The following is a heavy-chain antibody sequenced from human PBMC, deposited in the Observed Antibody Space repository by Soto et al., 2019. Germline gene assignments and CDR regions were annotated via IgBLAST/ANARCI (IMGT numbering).Heavy chain of an antibody. J-gene: IGHJ4*02. CDR3: ARERDSFDY. CDR2: VNAGDGSA. Sequence: QVQLVQSGAEVTEPGASVKVSCKTFGFTFTLHYIHWVRQAPGQGLEWMGMVNAGDGSATYAREFWAKASMVWNTSTSTVYLDLNSLNSEDTAIYYCARERDSFDYWGQGTLVSVSP. CDR1: GFTFTLHY. V-gene: IGHV1-46*01. D-gene: IGHD3-22*01.